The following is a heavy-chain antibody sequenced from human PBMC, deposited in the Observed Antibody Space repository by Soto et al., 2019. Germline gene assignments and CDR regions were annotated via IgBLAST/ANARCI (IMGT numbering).Heavy chain of an antibody. CDR3: AAGQYFSDY. CDR2: ISTSSSYT. D-gene: IGHD3-3*01. Sequence: GGSLRLSCVASGFTFSDHYMTWIRQAPGKGLEWLSYISTSSSYTNYADSVKGRFTISRDNSKNTLSLQMDSLRPEDTAVYYCAAGQYFSDYWGQGTVVTVSS. J-gene: IGHJ4*02. CDR1: GFTFSDHY. V-gene: IGHV3-11*06.